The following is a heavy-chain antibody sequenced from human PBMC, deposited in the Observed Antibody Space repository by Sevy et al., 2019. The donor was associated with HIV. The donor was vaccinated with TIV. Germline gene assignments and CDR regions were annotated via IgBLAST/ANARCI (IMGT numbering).Heavy chain of an antibody. D-gene: IGHD3-3*01. CDR2: ISSSGSTI. CDR1: GFTFSSFE. J-gene: IGHJ6*02. Sequence: GSLRLSCAASGFTFSSFEMTWVRQAPGKGLEWVSYISSSGSTIYYTNSVKGRFTISRDNAKNSLYLQMNSLRAEDTAVYYCAKRGGHYDLGMDVWGQGTTVTVSS. V-gene: IGHV3-48*03. CDR3: AKRGGHYDLGMDV.